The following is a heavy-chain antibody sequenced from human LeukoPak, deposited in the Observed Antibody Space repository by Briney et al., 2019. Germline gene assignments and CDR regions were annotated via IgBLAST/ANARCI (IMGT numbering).Heavy chain of an antibody. CDR3: ARRFRTGGDLHHDAYDV. Sequence: SETLSLTCSVSGGSISDYVWGWIRQPPGKGLEWIGHVYYLGNPTCSPSLKSRVSILVDTSKNQFSLELSSVTAADTAVYYCARRFRTGGDLHHDAYDVWGQGTVVTVSS. CDR1: GGSISDYV. V-gene: IGHV4-59*12. J-gene: IGHJ3*01. CDR2: VYYLGNP. D-gene: IGHD3-16*01.